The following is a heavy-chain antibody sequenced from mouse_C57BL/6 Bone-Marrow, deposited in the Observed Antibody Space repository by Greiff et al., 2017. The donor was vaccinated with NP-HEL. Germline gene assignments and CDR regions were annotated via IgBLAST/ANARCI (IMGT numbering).Heavy chain of an antibody. CDR3: ARHETTTVVDYFDY. J-gene: IGHJ2*01. CDR2: ISSGGSYT. Sequence: DVQLVESGGDLVKPGGSLKLSCAASGFTFSSYGMSWVRQTPDKRLEWVATISSGGSYTYYPDSVKGRFTISRDNAKNTLYLQMSSLKSEDTAMYYCARHETTTVVDYFDYWGQGTTLTVSS. V-gene: IGHV5-6*01. CDR1: GFTFSSYG. D-gene: IGHD1-1*01.